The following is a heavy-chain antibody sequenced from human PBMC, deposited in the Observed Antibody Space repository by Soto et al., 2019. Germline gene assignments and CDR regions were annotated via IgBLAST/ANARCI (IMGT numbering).Heavy chain of an antibody. J-gene: IGHJ4*02. Sequence: PGGSLRLSCAASGFTFSSYSMNWVRQAPGKGLEWVSSISSSSSYIYYADSVKGRFTISRDNAKNSLYLQMNSLRAEDTAVYYCARPPAGYCGSTSCYEYYLDYWGQGTLVTVSS. CDR3: ARPPAGYCGSTSCYEYYLDY. CDR2: ISSSSSYI. CDR1: GFTFSSYS. V-gene: IGHV3-21*01. D-gene: IGHD2-2*03.